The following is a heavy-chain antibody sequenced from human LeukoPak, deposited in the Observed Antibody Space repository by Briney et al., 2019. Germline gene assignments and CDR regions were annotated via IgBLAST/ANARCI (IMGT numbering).Heavy chain of an antibody. J-gene: IGHJ4*02. Sequence: GGSLRLSCAAPGFTFSSYAMSWVRQAPGKGLEWVSAISGSGGSTYYADSVKGRFTISRDNSKNTLYLQMNSLRAEDTAVYYCAKGRYCSGGSCYPHFDYWGQGTLVTVSS. CDR2: ISGSGGST. D-gene: IGHD2-15*01. V-gene: IGHV3-23*01. CDR3: AKGRYCSGGSCYPHFDY. CDR1: GFTFSSYA.